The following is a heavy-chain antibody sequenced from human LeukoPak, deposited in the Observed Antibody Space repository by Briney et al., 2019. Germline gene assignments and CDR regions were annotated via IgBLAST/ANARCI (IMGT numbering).Heavy chain of an antibody. V-gene: IGHV3-11*04. D-gene: IGHD3-22*01. CDR1: GFTFSDYY. CDR2: ISSSGSTI. CDR3: ARVGQSTRITMRGAAAGSAFDI. Sequence: GGSLRLSCAASGFTFSDYYMSWIRQAPGKGLEWVSYISSSGSTIYYADSVKGRFTISRDNAKNSLYLQMNSLRAEDTAVYYCARVGQSTRITMRGAAAGSAFDIWGQGTMVTVSS. J-gene: IGHJ3*02.